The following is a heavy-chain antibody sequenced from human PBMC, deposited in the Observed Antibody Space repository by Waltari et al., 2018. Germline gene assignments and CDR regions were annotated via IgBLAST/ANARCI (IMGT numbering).Heavy chain of an antibody. CDR3: ARADYYYDKNWFDP. D-gene: IGHD3-22*01. J-gene: IGHJ5*02. Sequence: QVQLQESGPGLVKPSQTLSLTCTVSGVSISSGDAHGNWIRQPPGKGLEWIGYVYDSGSTYYNPSLKSRLTISVDTSKNQFYLHLNSVTAADTAVYYCARADYYYDKNWFDPWGQGTPVTVSS. CDR1: GVSISSGDAH. V-gene: IGHV4-30-4*08. CDR2: VYDSGST.